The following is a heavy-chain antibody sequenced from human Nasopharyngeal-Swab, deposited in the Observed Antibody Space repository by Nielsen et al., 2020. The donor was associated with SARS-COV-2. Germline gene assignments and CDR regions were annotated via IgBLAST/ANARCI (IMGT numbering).Heavy chain of an antibody. Sequence: GESLKISCAAFGFTFSNYVLSWVRLAPGKRLEWVSTITVNGANTYYADSAKGRFTISRDNSQDTVHLQMNSLRVEDTAIYYCAKKRPGYYGMDVWGQGTTVTVTS. CDR3: AKKRPGYYGMDV. V-gene: IGHV3-23*01. J-gene: IGHJ6*02. D-gene: IGHD6-13*01. CDR2: ITVNGANT. CDR1: GFTFSNYV.